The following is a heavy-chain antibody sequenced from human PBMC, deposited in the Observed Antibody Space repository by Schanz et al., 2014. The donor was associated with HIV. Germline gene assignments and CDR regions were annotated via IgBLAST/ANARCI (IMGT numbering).Heavy chain of an antibody. CDR3: AKTILRFLDWPNANGGMDV. CDR1: GFTFSSYG. J-gene: IGHJ6*02. V-gene: IGHV3-30*18. CDR2: ISHDGGNK. Sequence: QVQLVESGGGVVQPGRSLRLSCAVSGFTFSSYGMHWVRQAPGKGLEWVAVISHDGGNKHYGDSVKGRFTISRDNSKNTLYLQMSSLREEDTAVYYCAKTILRFLDWPNANGGMDVWGQGTLVTVS. D-gene: IGHD3-3*01.